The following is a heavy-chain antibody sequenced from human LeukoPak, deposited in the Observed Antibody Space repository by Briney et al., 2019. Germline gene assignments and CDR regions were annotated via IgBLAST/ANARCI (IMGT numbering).Heavy chain of an antibody. V-gene: IGHV4-30-2*01. Sequence: SQTLSLTCSVSGVSITGDEDFWTWIRQPPGKGLELIGYVHHSGNRYYDSSLGSRLTISVDRSKNQFSLKLSSVTAADTAVYYCARDRIAVAAHIVVELYYFDYWGQGTLVTVSS. CDR3: ARDRIAVAAHIVVELYYFDY. CDR2: VHHSGNR. D-gene: IGHD6-19*01. J-gene: IGHJ4*02. CDR1: GVSITGDEDF.